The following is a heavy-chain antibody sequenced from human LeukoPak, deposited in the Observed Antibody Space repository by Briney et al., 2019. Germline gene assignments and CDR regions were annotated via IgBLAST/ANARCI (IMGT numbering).Heavy chain of an antibody. V-gene: IGHV4-34*01. CDR1: GGSFSGYY. D-gene: IGHD4-17*01. CDR3: ACLTVTTFYQDY. J-gene: IGHJ4*02. CDR2: INHSGST. Sequence: PSETLSLTCAVYGGSFSGYYWSWIRQPPGKGLEWIGEINHSGSTNYNPSLKSRVTISVDTSKNQSSLKLSSVTAADTAVYYCACLTVTTFYQDYWGQGTLVTVSS.